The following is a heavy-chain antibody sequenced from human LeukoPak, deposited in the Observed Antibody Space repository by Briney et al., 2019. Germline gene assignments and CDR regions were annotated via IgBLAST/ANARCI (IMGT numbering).Heavy chain of an antibody. CDR1: GFTFSSYA. CDR3: AKDSSGYYGY. CDR2: ISYDGSKK. J-gene: IGHJ4*02. D-gene: IGHD3-22*01. Sequence: GRSLRLSCAASGFTFSSYAMHWVRQAPGKGLEWVAVISYDGSKKYYADYVKGRFTISRDKSKNTLYLQMNSLRAEDTAVYYCAKDSSGYYGYWGQGTLVTVSS. V-gene: IGHV3-30*04.